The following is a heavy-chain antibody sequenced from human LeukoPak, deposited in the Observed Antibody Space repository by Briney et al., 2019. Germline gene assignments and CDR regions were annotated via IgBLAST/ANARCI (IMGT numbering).Heavy chain of an antibody. CDR3: ARMQTTYYDISTGYLPSNWFDP. V-gene: IGHV4-39*01. Sequence: SETLSLTCTVSGGSINSSSYYWGWIRQPPGKGLEWIGSIYYSGSTYYNPSLKSRVTISVDTSKNQFSLKLNSVTAADTAVYYCARMQTTYYDISTGYLPSNWFDPWGQGTLVTVSS. J-gene: IGHJ5*02. CDR2: IYYSGST. CDR1: GGSINSSSYY. D-gene: IGHD3-9*01.